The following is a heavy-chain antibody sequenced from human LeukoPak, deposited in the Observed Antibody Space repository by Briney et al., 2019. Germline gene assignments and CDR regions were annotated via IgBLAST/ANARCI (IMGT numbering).Heavy chain of an antibody. V-gene: IGHV3-23*01. D-gene: IGHD6-13*01. CDR1: AFTFSSYD. J-gene: IGHJ4*02. CDR3: AKDHSSSWYIDY. Sequence: PGGSLRLSCAASAFTFSSYDMSWVRQARGKGLEWVSTISGSGGGTYYADSVKGRFTISRDNSKNTLYLQMNSLRAEDTAVYYCAKDHSSSWYIDYWGQGTLVTVSS. CDR2: ISGSGGGT.